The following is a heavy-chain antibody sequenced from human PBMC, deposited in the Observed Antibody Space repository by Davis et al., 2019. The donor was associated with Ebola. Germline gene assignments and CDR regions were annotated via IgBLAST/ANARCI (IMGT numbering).Heavy chain of an antibody. Sequence: MPSETLSLTCTVSGGSISSSSYFWGWIRQPPGKGLEWIGSIYYSGSTYYNPSLKSRVTISVDTSKNQFSLKVSSVTAADTAVYYCAMNGMDVWGQGITATVSS. CDR1: GGSISSSSYF. J-gene: IGHJ6*02. CDR3: AMNGMDV. CDR2: IYYSGST. V-gene: IGHV4-39*01.